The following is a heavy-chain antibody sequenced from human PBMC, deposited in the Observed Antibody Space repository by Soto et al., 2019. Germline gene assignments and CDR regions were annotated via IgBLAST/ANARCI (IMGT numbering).Heavy chain of an antibody. V-gene: IGHV1-18*04. CDR1: GYTFTSYG. CDR2: ISAYNGNT. Sequence: ASVKVSCKASGYTFTSYGISWVRQAPGQGLEWMGWISAYNGNTNYAQKLQGRVAMTTDTSTSTAYMELRSLRSDDTAVYYCARLELVRSWFDPWGQGTLVTVSS. D-gene: IGHD6-6*01. CDR3: ARLELVRSWFDP. J-gene: IGHJ5*02.